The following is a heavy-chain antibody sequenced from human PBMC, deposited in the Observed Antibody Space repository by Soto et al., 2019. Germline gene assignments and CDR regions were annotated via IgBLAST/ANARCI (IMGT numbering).Heavy chain of an antibody. J-gene: IGHJ4*02. D-gene: IGHD5-18*01. CDR1: GGSIRSYY. V-gene: IGHV4-59*01. CDR3: ARGAADTAMVDS. Sequence: SETLSLTCTVSGGSIRSYYWTWIRQPPGKGLEWLGYIFYSGSTFYNPSLKSRVTISIHTSKTQFSLQLTSVTAADTAVYYCARGAADTAMVDSWGQGTLVTVSS. CDR2: IFYSGST.